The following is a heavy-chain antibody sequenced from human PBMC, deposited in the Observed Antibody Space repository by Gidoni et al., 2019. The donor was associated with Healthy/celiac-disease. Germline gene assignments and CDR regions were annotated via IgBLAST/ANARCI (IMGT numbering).Heavy chain of an antibody. CDR1: GFTFSSYA. CDR2: ISYDGSNK. J-gene: IGHJ6*02. CDR3: ARVVDSSSWPGGQYYYYYGMDV. V-gene: IGHV3-30-3*01. Sequence: QVQLVESGGGVVQPGRSLRLSCAASGFTFSSYAMPWVSQAPGKGLEWVAVISYDGSNKYYADSVKGRFTISRDNSKNTLYLQMNSLRAEDTAVYYCARVVDSSSWPGGQYYYYYGMDVWGQGTTVTVSS. D-gene: IGHD6-13*01.